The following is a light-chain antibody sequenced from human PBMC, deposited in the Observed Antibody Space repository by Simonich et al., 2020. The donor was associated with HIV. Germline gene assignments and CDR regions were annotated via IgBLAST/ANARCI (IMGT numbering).Light chain of an antibody. CDR1: QSVSSY. V-gene: IGKV3-11*01. Sequence: EIVLTQSPATLSLSPGERATLSCRASQSVSSYLAWYQQNPGQAPRLLIYDASNRATGIPARFSGSGSGTDFTLTISSLQPEDFATYYCQQLNSYPFTFGPGTKVDIK. CDR3: QQLNSYPFT. CDR2: DAS. J-gene: IGKJ3*01.